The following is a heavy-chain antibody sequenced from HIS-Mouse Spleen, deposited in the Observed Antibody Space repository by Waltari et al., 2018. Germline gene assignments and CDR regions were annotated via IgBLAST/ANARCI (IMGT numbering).Heavy chain of an antibody. CDR3: AREIPYSSSWYDWYFDL. CDR1: GGSISSSSYY. V-gene: IGHV4-39*07. Sequence: QLQLQESGPGLVKPSETLSLTCTVSGGSISSSSYYWGWIRQPPGKGLACIGSIYYSGRTYSNPSLKSRVTISVDTSKNQFALKLSSVTAADTAVYYCAREIPYSSSWYDWYFDLWGRGTLVTVSS. CDR2: IYYSGRT. D-gene: IGHD6-13*01. J-gene: IGHJ2*01.